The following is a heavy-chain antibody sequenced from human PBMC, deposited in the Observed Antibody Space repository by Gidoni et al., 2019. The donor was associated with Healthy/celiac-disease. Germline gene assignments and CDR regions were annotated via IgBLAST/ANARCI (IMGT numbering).Heavy chain of an antibody. CDR1: GFTFSSYW. V-gene: IGHV3-7*03. Sequence: EVQLVESGGGLVQPGGSLRLSCAASGFTFSSYWMSWVRQAPGKGLEWVANIKQDGSEKYYVDSVKGRFTISRDNAKNSLYLQMNSLRAEDTAVYYCARDSAYCSSTSCSRYYGMDVWGQGTTVTVSS. CDR2: IKQDGSEK. D-gene: IGHD2-2*01. J-gene: IGHJ6*02. CDR3: ARDSAYCSSTSCSRYYGMDV.